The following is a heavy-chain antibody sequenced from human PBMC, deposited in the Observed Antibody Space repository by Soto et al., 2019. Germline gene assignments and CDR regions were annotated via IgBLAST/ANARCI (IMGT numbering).Heavy chain of an antibody. J-gene: IGHJ6*02. CDR2: ISAYNGNT. Sequence: ASVKVSCKASGYTFTSYGISWVRQAPGQGLEWMGWISAYNGNTNYAQKLQGRVTMTTDTSTSTAYIGVRSLRSDDTAVYYCARDSRYCSSTSCYFFYYYGMDVWGQGTTVTVSS. D-gene: IGHD2-2*01. V-gene: IGHV1-18*01. CDR1: GYTFTSYG. CDR3: ARDSRYCSSTSCYFFYYYGMDV.